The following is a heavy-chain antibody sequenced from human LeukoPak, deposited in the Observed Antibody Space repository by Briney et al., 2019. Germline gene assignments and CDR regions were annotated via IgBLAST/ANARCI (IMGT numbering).Heavy chain of an antibody. D-gene: IGHD3-22*01. CDR1: GLTFSSHW. J-gene: IGHJ4*02. CDR3: AKDEDAGYDY. V-gene: IGHV3-23*01. CDR2: ISGSGGST. Sequence: GGSLRLSCAASGLTFSSHWMHWVRQAPGKGLEWVSAISGSGGSTYYVDSVKGRFTISRDNSKNTLYLQMNSLRAEDTAVYYCAKDEDAGYDYWGQGTLVTVSS.